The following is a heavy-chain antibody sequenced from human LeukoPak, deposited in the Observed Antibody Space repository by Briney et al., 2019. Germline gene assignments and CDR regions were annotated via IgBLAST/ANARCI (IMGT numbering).Heavy chain of an antibody. CDR1: GYTFTSYA. V-gene: IGHV1-18*01. J-gene: IGHJ4*02. D-gene: IGHD2-2*01. Sequence: ASVKVSCKASGYTFTSYAFSWVRQAPGQGLEWMGWISAYNGNTNFAQKFQGRVTMTTDTSTSTAYMELRRLRSDDTAVYYCARGYCSSASCRLGGYYFDYWGQGTLVTVSS. CDR3: ARGYCSSASCRLGGYYFDY. CDR2: ISAYNGNT.